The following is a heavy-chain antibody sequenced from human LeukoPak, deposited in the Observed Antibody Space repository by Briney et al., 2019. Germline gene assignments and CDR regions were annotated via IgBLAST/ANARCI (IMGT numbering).Heavy chain of an antibody. Sequence: GGSLRLSCAASGFTFSSYEMNWVRQAPGKGLEWVSYISGSGSTIYYADSVKGRFTISRDNAKNSLYLQMNSLRAEDTAVYYCARDRDGYNFDYWGQGTLVTVSS. D-gene: IGHD5-24*01. J-gene: IGHJ4*02. CDR1: GFTFSSYE. CDR3: ARDRDGYNFDY. CDR2: ISGSGSTI. V-gene: IGHV3-48*03.